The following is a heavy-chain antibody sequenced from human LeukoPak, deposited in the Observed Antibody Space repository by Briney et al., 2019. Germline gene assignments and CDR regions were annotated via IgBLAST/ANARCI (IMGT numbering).Heavy chain of an antibody. CDR1: GGSISSYY. D-gene: IGHD3-3*01. V-gene: IGHV4-59*13. J-gene: IGHJ4*02. CDR2: IYYSGSI. Sequence: SETLSLTCTVSGGSISSYYWSWIRQPPGKGLEWIGYIYYSGSINYNPSLKSRVTISVDTSKNQFSLKLSSVTAADTDVYYCARESSRVSHFGCFDYWGQGTLVTVSS. CDR3: ARESSRVSHFGCFDY.